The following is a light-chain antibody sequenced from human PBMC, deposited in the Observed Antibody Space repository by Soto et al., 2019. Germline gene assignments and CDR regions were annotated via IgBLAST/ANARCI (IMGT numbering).Light chain of an antibody. Sequence: EIVLTQSPATLSLSPGERATLSCRASQGVSNRLAWYQQKPGQAPRLLIFDASDRAAGIPARFSGSGSGTDFTLTISSLAPEDFAVYYCQQRTNWQTTFGQGTRLEIK. CDR2: DAS. J-gene: IGKJ5*01. CDR1: QGVSNR. CDR3: QQRTNWQTT. V-gene: IGKV3-11*01.